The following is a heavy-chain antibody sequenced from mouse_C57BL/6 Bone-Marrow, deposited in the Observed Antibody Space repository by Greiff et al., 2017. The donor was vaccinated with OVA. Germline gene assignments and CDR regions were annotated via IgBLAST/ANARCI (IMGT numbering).Heavy chain of an antibody. Sequence: VQLQQPGAELVMPGASVKLSCKASGYTFTSYWMHWVKQRPGQGLEWIGEIDPSDSYTNYNQKLKGKCTLTVEKSSCTAYMQLSSLTSEDSAVYYCARRDYYGSSPWYFDVSGTETTVTVSS. CDR2: IDPSDSYT. V-gene: IGHV1-69*01. J-gene: IGHJ1*03. D-gene: IGHD1-1*01. CDR1: GYTFTSYW. CDR3: ARRDYYGSSPWYFDV.